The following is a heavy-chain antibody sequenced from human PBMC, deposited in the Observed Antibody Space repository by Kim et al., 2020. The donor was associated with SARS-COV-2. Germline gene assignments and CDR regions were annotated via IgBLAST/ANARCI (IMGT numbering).Heavy chain of an antibody. J-gene: IGHJ4*02. D-gene: IGHD3-22*01. Sequence: GGSLRLSCAASGFTFGDYAMHWVRQPPGKGLEWVSGISWNSNNIDYVDSVKGRFTISRDNAKNSLYLQMNSLRAEDTALYYCAKDSGGYYDSSSSPAYWGQGTLVTVSS. CDR3: AKDSGGYYDSSSSPAY. V-gene: IGHV3-9*01. CDR1: GFTFGDYA. CDR2: ISWNSNNI.